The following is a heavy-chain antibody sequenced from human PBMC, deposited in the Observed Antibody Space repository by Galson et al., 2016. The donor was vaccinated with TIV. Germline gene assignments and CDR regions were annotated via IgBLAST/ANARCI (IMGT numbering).Heavy chain of an antibody. Sequence: SVKVSCKASGYTFTHYPIHWVRQAPGQRLEWMGWINGDNDNTKYSKQFQGRLTITRDTSASTAYMELISLRPEDTALYYCARPPYCGGDCYKYDDWGQGTLVTVSS. D-gene: IGHD2-21*01. CDR1: GYTFTHYP. V-gene: IGHV1-3*01. J-gene: IGHJ4*02. CDR3: ARPPYCGGDCYKYDD. CDR2: INGDNDNT.